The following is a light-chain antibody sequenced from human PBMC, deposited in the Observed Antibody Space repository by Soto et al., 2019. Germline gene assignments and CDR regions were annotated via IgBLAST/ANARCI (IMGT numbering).Light chain of an antibody. CDR3: QQYGSSGT. Sequence: EIVLTDSPGTLSLSRGEIATLSCRASQSVSNNYLAWYQQKPGQAPRLLIYGASNRATGIPDRFSGSGSGTDFTLTISRLEPEDFALYYCQQYGSSGTFGQATKVDIK. CDR2: GAS. V-gene: IGKV3-20*01. J-gene: IGKJ1*01. CDR1: QSVSNNY.